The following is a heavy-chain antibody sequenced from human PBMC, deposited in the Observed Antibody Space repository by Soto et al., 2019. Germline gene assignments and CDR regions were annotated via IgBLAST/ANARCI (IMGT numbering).Heavy chain of an antibody. Sequence: GGSLRLSCAASGLAFGTYAMHWVRQAPGKGLEWVSVISNDGTSKYYADSVKGRFTISRDNSKSTLYLQMNGLRIEDTAVYYCASSSASDIVVVVAATELDYWGQGTLVTAPQ. J-gene: IGHJ4*02. D-gene: IGHD2-15*01. V-gene: IGHV3-30-3*01. CDR3: ASSSASDIVVVVAATELDY. CDR1: GLAFGTYA. CDR2: ISNDGTSK.